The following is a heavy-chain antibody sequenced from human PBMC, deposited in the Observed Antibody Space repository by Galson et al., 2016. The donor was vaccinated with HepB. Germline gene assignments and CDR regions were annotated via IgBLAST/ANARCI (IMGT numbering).Heavy chain of an antibody. Sequence: CAISGDSVSSDRASWNWIRRTPSRGLEWLGKTEYRAKWLREYAPSVKGRITINPDTAKNQFSLQLTSVTPEDTAVYYCARDAHVAATGGDGFDYWGQGILVTVSS. J-gene: IGHJ4*02. V-gene: IGHV6-1*01. CDR2: TEYRAKWLR. CDR1: GDSVSSDRAS. D-gene: IGHD6-19*01. CDR3: ARDAHVAATGGDGFDY.